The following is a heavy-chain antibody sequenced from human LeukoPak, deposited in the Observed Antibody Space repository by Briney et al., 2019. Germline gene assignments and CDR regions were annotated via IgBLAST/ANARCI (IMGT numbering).Heavy chain of an antibody. Sequence: PGGSLRLSCAASGFTFDDYGMSWVRQPPGKGLEWVCGISWNGGSTGYADSVKGRSTITRDTAKSSLYLQMNSLRAEDTVVYYCARDPCSMVRGVICFGAFDIWGQGTMVTVSS. CDR3: ARDPCSMVRGVICFGAFDI. CDR2: ISWNGGST. CDR1: GFTFDDYG. V-gene: IGHV3-20*04. D-gene: IGHD3-10*01. J-gene: IGHJ3*02.